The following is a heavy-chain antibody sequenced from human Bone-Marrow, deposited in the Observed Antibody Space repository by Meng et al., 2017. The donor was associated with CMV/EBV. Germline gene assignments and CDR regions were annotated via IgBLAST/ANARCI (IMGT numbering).Heavy chain of an antibody. J-gene: IGHJ6*02. CDR1: AGTFSSYT. V-gene: IGHV1-8*02. D-gene: IGHD3-16*01. Sequence: ASVLVSCKASAGTFSSYTISWVRQATGQGLEWMGWMNPNSGNTGYAQKFQGRVTMTRNTSISTAYMELSSLRAEDTAVYYCARFVSYMITFGGVYYYGMDVWGQGTTVTVSS. CDR2: MNPNSGNT. CDR3: ARFVSYMITFGGVYYYGMDV.